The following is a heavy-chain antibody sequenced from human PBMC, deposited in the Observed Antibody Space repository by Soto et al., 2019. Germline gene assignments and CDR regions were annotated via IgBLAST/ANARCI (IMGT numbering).Heavy chain of an antibody. CDR3: ARGQGGLEPHLVYYYGMDV. CDR2: IYSGGST. CDR1: GFTFSSYW. V-gene: IGHV3-66*01. D-gene: IGHD1-1*01. J-gene: IGHJ6*02. Sequence: EVQLVESGGGLVQPGGSLRLSCAASGFTFSSYWMSWVRQAPGKGLEWVSVIYSGGSTYYADSVKGRFTISRDNSKNTLYLQMNSLRAEDTAVYYCARGQGGLEPHLVYYYGMDVWGQGTTVTVSS.